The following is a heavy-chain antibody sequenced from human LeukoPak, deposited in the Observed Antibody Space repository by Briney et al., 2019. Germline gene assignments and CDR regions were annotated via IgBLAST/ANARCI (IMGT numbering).Heavy chain of an antibody. D-gene: IGHD3-22*01. Sequence: GGSLRLSCAASGFTFSNAWMSWVRQAPGKGLEWVGRIKSKTDGGTTDYAASVKGRFTISRDDSKNTLYLQMNSLKTEDTAVYYCTTQARRPYYDSSGYYRVDYWGQGTLVTVSS. CDR1: GFTFSNAW. V-gene: IGHV3-15*01. J-gene: IGHJ4*02. CDR2: IKSKTDGGTT. CDR3: TTQARRPYYDSSGYYRVDY.